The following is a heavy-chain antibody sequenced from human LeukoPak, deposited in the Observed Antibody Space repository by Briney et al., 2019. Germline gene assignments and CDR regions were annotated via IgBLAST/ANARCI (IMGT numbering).Heavy chain of an antibody. CDR1: GFTFNKYW. J-gene: IGHJ4*02. V-gene: IGHV3-74*01. Sequence: PGGALRLSCAASGFTFNKYWIVWVRQAPGEGTENGPRINTDGTVTTYADSVKGRFTVSRDNADNTMFLQMNSVRDEDTAVYYCATKQWLAPPPDSWGQGTPVTVSS. CDR3: ATKQWLAPPPDS. D-gene: IGHD6-19*01. CDR2: INTDGTVT.